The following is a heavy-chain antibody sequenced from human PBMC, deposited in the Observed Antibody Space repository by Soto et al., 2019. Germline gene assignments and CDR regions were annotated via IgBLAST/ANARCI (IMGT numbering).Heavy chain of an antibody. CDR3: ARDPKVSRAYYHHYHYGLAC. CDR1: GYTFTSYG. CDR2: INAGNGNT. D-gene: IGHD3-22*01. V-gene: IGHV1-3*01. J-gene: IGHJ6*04. Sequence: GSSVQLSCKASGYTFTSYGIHWVRQAPGQRLEWTGWINAGNGNTKYSEKFQGRVTITRDTSASTAYLELSSMRSEDKAGYYCARDPKVSRAYYHHYHYGLACRGKGAKVTVSA.